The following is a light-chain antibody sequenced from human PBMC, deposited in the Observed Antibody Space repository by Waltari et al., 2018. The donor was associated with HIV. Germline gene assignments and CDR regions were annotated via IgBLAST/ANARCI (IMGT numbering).Light chain of an antibody. CDR3: QQSYTAPWT. Sequence: DIQMTQSPASLSASVGDRVTITCRASQSISTYLNWYQQRPGKAPNVLISAASRLQSGAPSRFSGSGSGTDFSLTITSLQPEDFATYYCQQSYTAPWTFGQGTKVEIK. J-gene: IGKJ1*01. CDR2: AAS. CDR1: QSISTY. V-gene: IGKV1-39*01.